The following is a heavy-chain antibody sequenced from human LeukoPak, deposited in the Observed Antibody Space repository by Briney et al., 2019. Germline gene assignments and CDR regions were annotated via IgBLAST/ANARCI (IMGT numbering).Heavy chain of an antibody. CDR2: INPNSGGT. CDR1: GYTFTGYY. D-gene: IGHD6-19*01. CDR3: ARDAGSGWPHLDY. V-gene: IGHV1-2*06. Sequence: GASVKVSSKASGYTFTGYYMHWVRQAPGQGLEWMGRINPNSGGTNYAQKFQGRVTMTRDTSISTAYMELSRLRSDDTAVYYCARDAGSGWPHLDYWGQGTLVTVSS. J-gene: IGHJ4*02.